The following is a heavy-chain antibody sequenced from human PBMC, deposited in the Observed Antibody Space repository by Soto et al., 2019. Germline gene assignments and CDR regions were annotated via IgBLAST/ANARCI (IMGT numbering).Heavy chain of an antibody. CDR1: GFTFGAYP. J-gene: IGHJ4*02. D-gene: IGHD5-12*01. CDR2: IRGKAYSGTT. Sequence: PGGPLRLSCTGSGFTFGAYPMSWFRQAPGQGLEWLGFIRGKAYSGTTEYAASVRGRFTISRDDSESIAYLQMNSLKTDDTAVYYCSRVATGYDYYYFDNWGQGTLVTVS. V-gene: IGHV3-49*03. CDR3: SRVATGYDYYYFDN.